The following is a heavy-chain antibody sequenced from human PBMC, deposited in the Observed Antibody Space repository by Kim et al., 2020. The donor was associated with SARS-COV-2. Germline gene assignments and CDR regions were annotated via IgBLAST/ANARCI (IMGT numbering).Heavy chain of an antibody. CDR1: GGSISSSNW. D-gene: IGHD3-22*01. J-gene: IGHJ6*02. CDR2: IYHSGTT. CDR3: ARVQNPLNYYDSSGYYYYGMDV. V-gene: IGHV4-4*02. Sequence: SETLSLTCVVSGGSISSSNWWSWVRQSPGKGLEWIGEIYHSGTTNYNPSLKSRVTISVDKSKNQFSLKLSSVTAADTAVYYCARVQNPLNYYDSSGYYYYGMDVWGQGTTVTVSS.